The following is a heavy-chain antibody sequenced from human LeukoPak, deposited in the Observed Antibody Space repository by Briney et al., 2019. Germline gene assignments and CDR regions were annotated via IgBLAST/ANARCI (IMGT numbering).Heavy chain of an antibody. V-gene: IGHV4-31*03. CDR1: GGSISSGGYY. CDR2: IYYSGST. J-gene: IGHJ4*02. CDR3: ARSEDYGDYFDY. D-gene: IGHD4-17*01. Sequence: NPSETLSLTCTVSGGSISSGGYYWSWIRLHPGKGLEWIGYIYYSGSTYYNPSLKSRVTISVDTSKNQFSLKLSSVTAADTAVYYCARSEDYGDYFDYWGQGTLVTVSS.